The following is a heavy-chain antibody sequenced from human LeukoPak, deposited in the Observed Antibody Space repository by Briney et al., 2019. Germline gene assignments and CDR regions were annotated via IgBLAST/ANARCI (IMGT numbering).Heavy chain of an antibody. D-gene: IGHD6-13*01. CDR3: ARVHIAAAGTCWFDP. V-gene: IGHV4-34*01. J-gene: IGHJ5*02. CDR1: GGSFSGYY. CDR2: INHSGST. Sequence: SSETLSLTCAVYGGSFSGYYWSWIRQPPGKGLEWIGEINHSGSTNYNPSLKSRVTISVDTSKNQFSLKLSSVTAADTAVYYCARVHIAAAGTCWFDPWGQGTLVTVSS.